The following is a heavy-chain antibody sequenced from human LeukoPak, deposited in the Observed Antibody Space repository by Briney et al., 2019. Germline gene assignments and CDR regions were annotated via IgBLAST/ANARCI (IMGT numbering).Heavy chain of an antibody. Sequence: ASVKVSCKASGYTFTSYGISWVRQAPGQGLEWMGWISAYNGKTNYAQKLQGRVTITADESTSTAYMELSSLRSEDTAVYYCASEAAAGLTRQHWGQGTLVTVSS. CDR1: GYTFTSYG. CDR3: ASEAAAGLTRQH. J-gene: IGHJ1*01. V-gene: IGHV1-18*01. D-gene: IGHD6-13*01. CDR2: ISAYNGKT.